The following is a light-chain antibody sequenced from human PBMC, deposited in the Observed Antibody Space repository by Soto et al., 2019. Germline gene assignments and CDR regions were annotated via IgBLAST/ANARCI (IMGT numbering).Light chain of an antibody. CDR1: RSDVGGFDY. Sequence: SVLTQPASVSGSPGQSITISCTGTRSDVGGFDYVSWYQQHPGEAPKLIIYEVTHRPSGVSNRFSGSKSGNTASLTISGLQAEDEAAYYCRSYTNIATWVFGGGTKVTVL. CDR2: EVT. J-gene: IGLJ3*02. V-gene: IGLV2-14*01. CDR3: RSYTNIATWV.